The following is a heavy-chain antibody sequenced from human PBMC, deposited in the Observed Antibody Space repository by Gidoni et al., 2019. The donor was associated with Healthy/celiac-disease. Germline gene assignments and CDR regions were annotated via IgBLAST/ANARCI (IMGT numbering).Heavy chain of an antibody. J-gene: IGHJ4*02. CDR3: ARTGQQLPTGGGFDY. V-gene: IGHV3-21*01. D-gene: IGHD6-13*01. Sequence: EVQLVESGGCLVKPGGSLRLSCAASGFTFSSYSMNWVRPAPGKGLEWVSSISSSGSTIYYADSVKGRFTISRDNAKNSLYLQMNSLRAEDTAVYYCARTGQQLPTGGGFDYWGQGTLVTVSS. CDR1: GFTFSSYS. CDR2: ISSSGSTI.